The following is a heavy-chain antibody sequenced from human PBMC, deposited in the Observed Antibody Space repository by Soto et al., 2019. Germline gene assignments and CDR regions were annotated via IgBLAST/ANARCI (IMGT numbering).Heavy chain of an antibody. CDR2: ISGSGGST. J-gene: IGHJ6*02. Sequence: PGGSVRLSCAAAGCTFSSYAMSWVRQAPGKGLEWVSAISGSGGSTYYADSVKGRFTISRDNSKNTLYLQMNSLRAEDTAVYYCARCGYRDYYYYYYGMDVWGQGTTVTVSS. CDR1: GCTFSSYA. CDR3: ARCGYRDYYYYYYGMDV. V-gene: IGHV3-23*01. D-gene: IGHD5-18*01.